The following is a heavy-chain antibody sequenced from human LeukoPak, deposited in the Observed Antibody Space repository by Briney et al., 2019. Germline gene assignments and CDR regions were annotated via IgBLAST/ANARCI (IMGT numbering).Heavy chain of an antibody. CDR3: AMGAIVATIDY. CDR1: GLTVSSNY. CDR2: IYSGSST. J-gene: IGHJ4*02. V-gene: IGHV3-66*01. Sequence: GGSLRLSCAASGLTVSSNYMSWVRQAPGKGLEWVSLIYSGSSTYYADSVKGRFTTSRDKSKNTLYLQMCSLRVEDTAVYYCAMGAIVATIDYWGQGTLVTVSS. D-gene: IGHD5-12*01.